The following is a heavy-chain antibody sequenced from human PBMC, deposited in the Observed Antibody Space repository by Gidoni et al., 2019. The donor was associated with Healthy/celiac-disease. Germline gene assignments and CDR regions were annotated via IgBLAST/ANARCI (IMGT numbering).Heavy chain of an antibody. D-gene: IGHD4-17*01. V-gene: IGHV3-23*01. CDR1: GFTFRSYA. CDR2: IRGSGGST. Sequence: EVQLLESGGGLVQPGRSLRLSCAASGFTFRSYAMSWVRQAPGKGLEWVSAIRGSGGSTYYADSVKGRFTISRDNSKNTLYLQMNSLRAEDTAVYYCAKEGSQDYGDLDYWGQGTLVTVSS. CDR3: AKEGSQDYGDLDY. J-gene: IGHJ4*02.